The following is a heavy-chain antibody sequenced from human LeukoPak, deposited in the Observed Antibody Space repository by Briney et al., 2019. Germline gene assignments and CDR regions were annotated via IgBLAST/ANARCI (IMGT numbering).Heavy chain of an antibody. J-gene: IGHJ6*03. CDR2: INDSGRI. V-gene: IGHV4-34*01. CDR1: GGPFSNYY. Sequence: PSETLSLTCAVYGGPFSNYYGSWIPQPPGKGLEWIGEINDSGRINYNPTIMSRVTDSVDTSKNQFSLRLTSVTATDTAVYYCARRWNYGRNYYIDVWGNGATVSVSS. CDR3: ARRWNYGRNYYIDV. D-gene: IGHD1-7*01.